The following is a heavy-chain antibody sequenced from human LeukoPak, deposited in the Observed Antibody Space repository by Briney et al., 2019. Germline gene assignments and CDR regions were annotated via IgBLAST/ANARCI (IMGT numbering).Heavy chain of an antibody. V-gene: IGHV4-39*07. CDR1: GGSISSSSYY. Sequence: PSETLSLTFTVSGGSISSSSYYWGWIRQPPGKGLEWIGSIYYSGSTYYNPSLKSRVTISVDTSKNQFSLKLSSVTAADTAVYYCAREFVATIDYWGQGTLVTVSS. J-gene: IGHJ4*02. CDR3: AREFVATIDY. D-gene: IGHD5-24*01. CDR2: IYYSGST.